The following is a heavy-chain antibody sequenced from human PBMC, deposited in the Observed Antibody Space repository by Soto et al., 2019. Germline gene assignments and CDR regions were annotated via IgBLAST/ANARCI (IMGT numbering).Heavy chain of an antibody. D-gene: IGHD4-17*01. CDR3: ARGRASVTTPFDY. CDR1: GFAFSDPY. V-gene: IGHV3-11*01. J-gene: IGHJ4*02. CDR2: ISSSGSTI. Sequence: QVQLVESGGGLVKPGGSLRLSCAASGFAFSDPYMSWIRQAPGKGLEWISYISSSGSTIYYADSVKGRFTISRDNAKKSLYLQMDSLTADDTAVYYCARGRASVTTPFDYWGQGTQVTVSS.